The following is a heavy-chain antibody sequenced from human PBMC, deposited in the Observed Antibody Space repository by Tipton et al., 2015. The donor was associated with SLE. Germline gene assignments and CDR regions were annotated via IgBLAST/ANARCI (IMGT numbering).Heavy chain of an antibody. CDR2: IYHSGNT. V-gene: IGHV4-38-2*01. J-gene: IGHJ4*02. D-gene: IGHD3-3*01. CDR1: GYSISSGYY. Sequence: TLSLTCAVSGYSISSGYYWGWIRQPPGKGLEWIGSIYHSGNTYYNPSLKSRVSIAVDTSTNQFSLKLSSVTAADTAVYYCARGGDYDFWSGYFDYWGQGTLVTVSS. CDR3: ARGGDYDFWSGYFDY.